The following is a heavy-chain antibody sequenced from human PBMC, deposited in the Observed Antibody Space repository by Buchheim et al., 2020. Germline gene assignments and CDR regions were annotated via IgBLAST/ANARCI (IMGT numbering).Heavy chain of an antibody. CDR3: ARGITMVRGVINRYYYGMDV. CDR1: GFTFSSYA. Sequence: QVQLVESGGGVVQPGRSLRLSCAASGFTFSSYAMHWVRQAPGKGLEWVAVISYDGSNKYYADSVKGRFTISRDKSKNTLYLQMNSLRAEDTAVYYCARGITMVRGVINRYYYGMDVWGQGTT. D-gene: IGHD3-10*01. J-gene: IGHJ6*02. V-gene: IGHV3-30-3*01. CDR2: ISYDGSNK.